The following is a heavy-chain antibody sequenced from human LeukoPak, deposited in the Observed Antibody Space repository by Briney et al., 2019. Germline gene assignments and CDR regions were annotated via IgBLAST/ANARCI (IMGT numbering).Heavy chain of an antibody. CDR1: GYTFTSYY. D-gene: IGHD3-22*01. J-gene: IGHJ1*01. Sequence: ASVKVSCKASGYTFTSYYMHWVRQAPGQGPEWMGIINPSGGSTSYAQKFQGRVTMTRDTSTSTVYMELSSLRSEDTAVYYCARETPHDSSGYDEYFQHWGQGTLVTVSS. CDR2: INPSGGST. CDR3: ARETPHDSSGYDEYFQH. V-gene: IGHV1-46*01.